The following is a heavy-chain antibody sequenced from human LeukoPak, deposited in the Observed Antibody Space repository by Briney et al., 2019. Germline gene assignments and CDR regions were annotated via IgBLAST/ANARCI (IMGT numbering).Heavy chain of an antibody. V-gene: IGHV4-4*07. CDR1: GGSISSYY. CDR3: AREGGSGSYYYRYYYGLDV. D-gene: IGHD3-10*01. CDR2: IYTSGST. J-gene: IGHJ6*02. Sequence: PSETLSLTWTVSGGSISSYYWSWIRQPAGKGLEWIGRIYTSGSTNYNPSLKSRVTMSVDTSKNQFSLKLSSVTAADTAVYYCAREGGSGSYYYRYYYGLDVWGQGTTVTVSS.